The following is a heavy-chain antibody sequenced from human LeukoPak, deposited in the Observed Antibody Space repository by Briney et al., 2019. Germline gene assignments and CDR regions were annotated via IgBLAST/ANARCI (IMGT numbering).Heavy chain of an antibody. J-gene: IGHJ5*02. D-gene: IGHD4-17*01. CDR2: IFRSGET. CDR1: GGSINSSNW. Sequence: SETLSLTCTIFGGSINSSNWWNWVRQSPGKGLEWIGEIFRSGETNYNSSLESRLTISVDRTKNQFSLRLNSVTAADTAVYYCARGRHGDFGNWFDPWGQGTPVIVAS. CDR3: ARGRHGDFGNWFDP. V-gene: IGHV4-4*02.